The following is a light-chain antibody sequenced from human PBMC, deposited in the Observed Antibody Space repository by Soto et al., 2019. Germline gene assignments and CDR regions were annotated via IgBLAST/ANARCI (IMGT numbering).Light chain of an antibody. V-gene: IGKV3-11*01. CDR2: DAS. Sequence: EIVLTQSPATLSLSPGDRATLSCRASQSVSSYIAWYQQKTGQAPRLLIYDASNRATGIPARFSGSGSGTDFTLTISGLEPEDFAVYCRQQRSNWPRTFGQGTKVEIK. J-gene: IGKJ1*01. CDR3: QQRSNWPRT. CDR1: QSVSSY.